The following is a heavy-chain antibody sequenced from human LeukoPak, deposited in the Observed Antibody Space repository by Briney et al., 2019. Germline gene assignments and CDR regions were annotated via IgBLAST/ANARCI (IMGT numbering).Heavy chain of an antibody. Sequence: GGSRRRSCAASGLTLKSYNMNWARQAAGKWLGWVSSISSSISYIYYVESVRGPFTSSRDNAKNSLYLQMNSLRAEDTAVYYCARGPRDYGMDVWGQGTTVTVSS. CDR1: GLTLKSYN. V-gene: IGHV3-21*01. CDR2: ISSSISYI. J-gene: IGHJ6*02. CDR3: ARGPRDYGMDV.